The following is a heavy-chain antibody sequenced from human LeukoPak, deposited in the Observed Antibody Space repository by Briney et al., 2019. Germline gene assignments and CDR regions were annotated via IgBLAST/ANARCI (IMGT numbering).Heavy chain of an antibody. CDR2: ISAYNGNT. CDR3: AREPGFPYGSGSYYKDY. CDR1: GYTFTSYG. V-gene: IGHV1-18*01. Sequence: ASVKVSCKASGYTFTSYGISWVRQAPGQGLEWMGWISAYNGNTNYAQKLQGRVTMTTDTSTSTAYMELRSLRSDDTAVYYCAREPGFPYGSGSYYKDYWGQGTLVTVSS. J-gene: IGHJ4*02. D-gene: IGHD3-10*01.